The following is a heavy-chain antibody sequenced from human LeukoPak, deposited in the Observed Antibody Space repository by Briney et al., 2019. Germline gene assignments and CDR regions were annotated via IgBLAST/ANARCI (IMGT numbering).Heavy chain of an antibody. CDR3: ASLPDYYDSSGYRAANAFDI. CDR1: GFTFSSYS. D-gene: IGHD3-22*01. J-gene: IGHJ3*02. Sequence: PGGSLRLSCAASGFTFSSYSMNWVRQAPGKGLEWVSSIRSSSSYIYYADSVKGRFTISRDNAKNSLYLQMNSLRAEDTAVYYCASLPDYYDSSGYRAANAFDIWGQGTMVTVSS. V-gene: IGHV3-21*01. CDR2: IRSSSSYI.